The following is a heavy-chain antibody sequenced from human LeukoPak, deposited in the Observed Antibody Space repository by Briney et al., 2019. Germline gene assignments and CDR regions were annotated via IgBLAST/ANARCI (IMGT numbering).Heavy chain of an antibody. CDR3: AREGGYDLYYYYYYMDV. J-gene: IGHJ6*03. CDR2: INHSGST. D-gene: IGHD5-12*01. CDR1: GGSFSGYY. Sequence: SETLSLTCAVYGGSFSGYYWSWIRQPPGKGLEWIGEINHSGSTNYNPSLKSRVTISVDTSKNQFSLKLSSVTAADTAVYYCAREGGYDLYYYYYYMDVWGKGTTVTISS. V-gene: IGHV4-34*01.